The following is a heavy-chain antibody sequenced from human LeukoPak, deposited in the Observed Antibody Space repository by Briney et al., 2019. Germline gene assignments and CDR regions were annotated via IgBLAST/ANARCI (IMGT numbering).Heavy chain of an antibody. CDR2: INPSGGST. J-gene: IGHJ6*03. CDR1: GYTFTSYY. V-gene: IGHV1-46*01. D-gene: IGHD6-13*01. Sequence: ASVKVSCKASGYTFTSYYMHWVRQAPGQGLEWMGIINPSGGSTSYAQKFQGRVTMTRDMSTSTVYMELSSLRSEDTAVYYCARDNVHVPAAGADHYYYYMDVWGKGTTVTVSS. CDR3: ARDNVHVPAAGADHYYYYMDV.